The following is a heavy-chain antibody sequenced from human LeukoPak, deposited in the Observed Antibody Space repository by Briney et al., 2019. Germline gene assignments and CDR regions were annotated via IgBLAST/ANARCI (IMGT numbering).Heavy chain of an antibody. CDR1: GFTFSSYS. D-gene: IGHD2-2*01. V-gene: IGHV3-21*01. CDR2: ISSSSSYI. Sequence: AGGSLGLSCAAPGFTFSSYSMNWVRQAPGKGLEWVSSISSSSSYIYYADSVKGRFTISRDNAKNSLYLQMNSLRAEDTAVYYCARGGTYCSSTSCYSPSDYWGQGTLVTVSS. J-gene: IGHJ4*02. CDR3: ARGGTYCSSTSCYSPSDY.